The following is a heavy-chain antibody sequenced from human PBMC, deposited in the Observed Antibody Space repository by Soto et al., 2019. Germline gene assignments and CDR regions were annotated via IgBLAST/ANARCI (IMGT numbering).Heavy chain of an antibody. D-gene: IGHD4-17*01. CDR2: ISSNGGST. J-gene: IGHJ5*02. CDR3: ARDNPSSDYGGNSWFDP. Sequence: GGSLRLSCAASGFTFSSYAMHWVRQAPGKGLEYVSAISSNGGSTYYANSVKGRFTISRDNSKNTLYLQMGSLRAEDMAVYYCARDNPSSDYGGNSWFDPWGQGTLVTVSS. V-gene: IGHV3-64*01. CDR1: GFTFSSYA.